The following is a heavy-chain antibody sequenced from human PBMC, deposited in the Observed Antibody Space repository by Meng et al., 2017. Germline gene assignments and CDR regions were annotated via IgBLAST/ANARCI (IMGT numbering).Heavy chain of an antibody. Sequence: QVQQWGAGPWTPAQTLSLSCAFSVASCSVYCWSWIRQQQREGMGLIGDINHNASTNNNSHPTLSVTMSLSASTSQFQLSLRSGSAAAAAAYECDRSHSVTIVDFDYWGQGTLVTVSS. D-gene: IGHD3-10*01. V-gene: IGHV4-34*01. J-gene: IGHJ4*02. CDR2: INHNAST. CDR1: VASCSVYC. CDR3: DRSHSVTIVDFDY.